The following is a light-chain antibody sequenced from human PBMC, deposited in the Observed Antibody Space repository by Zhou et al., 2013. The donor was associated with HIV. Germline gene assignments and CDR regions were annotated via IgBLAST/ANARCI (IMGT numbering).Light chain of an antibody. CDR1: QTLNNKN. CDR2: GAS. CDR3: QQYGASPWT. J-gene: IGKJ1*01. V-gene: IGKV3-20*01. Sequence: EVVLTQSPGTLSLSPGARATLSCRASQTLNNKNLAWYQQRSGHAPRLLIYGASSRATGIPDRFSGSGSGTDFTLTISTLDPDDFAVYYCQQYGASPWTFGQGTKVE.